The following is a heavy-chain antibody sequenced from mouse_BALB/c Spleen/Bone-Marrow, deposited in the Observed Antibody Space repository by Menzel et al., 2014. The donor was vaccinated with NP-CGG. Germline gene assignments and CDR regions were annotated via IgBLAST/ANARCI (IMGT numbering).Heavy chain of an antibody. CDR3: TRWRYSYAMDY. D-gene: IGHD2-12*01. J-gene: IGHJ4*01. CDR2: INPYNDGT. V-gene: IGHV1-14*01. CDR1: GYTFTSYV. Sequence: EVQLQQSGPELVRPGASVKMSCKASGYTFTSYVIHWVKQKPGQGLDWIGYINPYNDGTKYNEKFKGKATLTSDKSSSTAYMELSSLTSEDSAVYYCTRWRYSYAMDYWGQGTSVTVSS.